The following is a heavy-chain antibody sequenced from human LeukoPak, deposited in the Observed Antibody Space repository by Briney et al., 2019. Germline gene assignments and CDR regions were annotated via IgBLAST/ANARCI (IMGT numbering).Heavy chain of an antibody. V-gene: IGHV1-69*13. CDR2: IIPIFGTA. CDR3: ARDTQKSNYDILPPFDY. J-gene: IGHJ4*02. CDR1: GGTFSSYA. Sequence: SVKLSCKASGGTFSSYAISWVRQAPGQGLEWMGGIIPIFGTANYAQKCQRRVTITADESTSTAYMELSSLRSEDTAVYYCARDTQKSNYDILPPFDYWGQGTLVTVSS. D-gene: IGHD3-9*01.